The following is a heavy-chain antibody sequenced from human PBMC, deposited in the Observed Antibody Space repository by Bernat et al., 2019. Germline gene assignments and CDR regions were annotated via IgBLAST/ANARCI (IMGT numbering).Heavy chain of an antibody. CDR2: IYYSGST. CDR3: ARDLGYFGYFDY. CDR1: GGSISSGAYY. D-gene: IGHD5-12*01. Sequence: QVQLQESGPGLVKPSQTLSLSCTVSGGSISSGAYYWSWIRQHPGKGLEWMVYIYYSGSTYYNPSLKSRITISVDTSKNQFSLKLSSVTAADTAVYYCARDLGYFGYFDYWGQGTLVTFSS. J-gene: IGHJ4*02. V-gene: IGHV4-31*03.